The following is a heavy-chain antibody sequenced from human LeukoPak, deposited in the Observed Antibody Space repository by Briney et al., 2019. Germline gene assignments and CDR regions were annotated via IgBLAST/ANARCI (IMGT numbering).Heavy chain of an antibody. J-gene: IGHJ4*02. CDR2: INAGNGNT. Sequence: ASVKVSCKASGYTFTSYAMHWVRQAPGQRLEWMGWINAGNGNTKYSQKFQGRVTMTTDTSTSTAYMELRSLRSDDTAVYYCARVIVVVPAAMGLADYWGQGTLVTVSS. V-gene: IGHV1-3*01. D-gene: IGHD2-2*01. CDR3: ARVIVVVPAAMGLADY. CDR1: GYTFTSYA.